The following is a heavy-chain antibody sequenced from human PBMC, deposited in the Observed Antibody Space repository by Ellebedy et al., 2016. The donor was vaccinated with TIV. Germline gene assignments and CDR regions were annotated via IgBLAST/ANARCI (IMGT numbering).Heavy chain of an antibody. V-gene: IGHV1-46*01. CDR3: ARGLDYGGPDY. CDR1: GYTFSSYY. CDR2: INPSGGST. J-gene: IGHJ4*02. D-gene: IGHD4-23*01. Sequence: AASVKVSCKASGYTFSSYYMHWVRQAPGQGLEWMGMINPSGGSTSYAQKFRGRVTMSRDTSTSTLYMQLSSLRSEDTAVYYCARGLDYGGPDYWGQGALVTVSS.